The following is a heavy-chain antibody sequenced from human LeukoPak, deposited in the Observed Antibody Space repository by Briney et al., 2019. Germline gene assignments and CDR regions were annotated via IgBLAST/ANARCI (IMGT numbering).Heavy chain of an antibody. CDR1: GYTFTGYY. D-gene: IGHD6-19*01. Sequence: ASVKVSCKASGYTFTGYYMHWVRQAPGQGLEWMGWINPNSGGTNYAQKFQGRVTMTRDTSISTAYMELSRLGSDDTAVYYCALGIAVAGVWNYWGQGTLVTVSS. J-gene: IGHJ4*02. CDR2: INPNSGGT. V-gene: IGHV1-2*02. CDR3: ALGIAVAGVWNY.